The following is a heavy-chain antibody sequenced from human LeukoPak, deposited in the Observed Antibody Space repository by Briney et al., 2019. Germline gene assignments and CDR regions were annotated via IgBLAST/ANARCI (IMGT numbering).Heavy chain of an antibody. Sequence: GGSLRLSCAASGFTFSSYGMHWVRQAPGKGLEWVAFIRYDGSNKYYADSVKGRFTISRDNAKNSLYLQMSSLRADDTAVYYCARRTLNYFDPWGQGTLVTVSS. V-gene: IGHV3-30*02. CDR1: GFTFSSYG. CDR3: ARRTLNYFDP. D-gene: IGHD4-11*01. J-gene: IGHJ5*02. CDR2: IRYDGSNK.